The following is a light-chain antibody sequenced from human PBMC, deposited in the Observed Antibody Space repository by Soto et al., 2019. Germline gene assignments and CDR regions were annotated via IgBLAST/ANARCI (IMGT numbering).Light chain of an antibody. J-gene: IGKJ4*01. Sequence: DIQMTQSPSSLSASVGDRVTITCRASQSISNYLAWFQQKPGKVPKLLIYAASTLPSGVPSRFSGSGSGTEFTLTISSLHREDVTTYYCQKYNSAPLTFGGGTKVEIK. CDR2: AAS. CDR1: QSISNY. V-gene: IGKV1-27*01. CDR3: QKYNSAPLT.